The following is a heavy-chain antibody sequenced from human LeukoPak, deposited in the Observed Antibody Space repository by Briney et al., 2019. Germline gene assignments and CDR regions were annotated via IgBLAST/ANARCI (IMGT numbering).Heavy chain of an antibody. CDR2: ISSSGTTM. J-gene: IGHJ4*02. D-gene: IGHD3-22*01. CDR3: ARAIYDSSGFGDY. Sequence: GGSLRLSCVASGFTFSSYSMNWVRQAPGKGLEWVSYISSSGTTMYFADSVKGRFTISRDNAKNSLYLQMNSLRDEDTAVYYCARAIYDSSGFGDYWGQGTLVTVSS. CDR1: GFTFSSYS. V-gene: IGHV3-48*02.